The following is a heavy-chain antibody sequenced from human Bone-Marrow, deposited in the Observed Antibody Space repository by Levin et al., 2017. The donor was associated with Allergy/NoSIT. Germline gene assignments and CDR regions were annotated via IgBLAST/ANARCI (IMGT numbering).Heavy chain of an antibody. D-gene: IGHD3-22*01. CDR3: ARTDYDSSGPGEF. CDR1: GYPFSNYG. J-gene: IGHJ4*02. Sequence: VASVKVSCKTSGYPFSNYGFIWVRQAPGQGLDWMGWISANNDNAHYAQKFQGRVTMTTDTATNTAYLELKSLRFDDTAVYYCARTDYDSSGPGEFWGQGTLVTVSS. V-gene: IGHV1-18*01. CDR2: ISANNDNA.